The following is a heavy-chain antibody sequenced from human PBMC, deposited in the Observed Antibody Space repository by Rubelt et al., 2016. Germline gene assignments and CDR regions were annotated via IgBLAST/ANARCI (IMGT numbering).Heavy chain of an antibody. D-gene: IGHD4-17*01. V-gene: IGHV4-4*07. CDR3: ARGDPDRGSRTVTLDY. CDR1: GGSISSYY. Sequence: ESGPGLVKPSETLSLTCTVSGGSISSYYWSWIRQPAGKGLEWIGRIYTSGSTNYNPSLKSRVTMSVDTSKNQFSLKLSSATAAATAVYYCARGDPDRGSRTVTLDYWGQGTLVTVSS. CDR2: IYTSGST. J-gene: IGHJ4*02.